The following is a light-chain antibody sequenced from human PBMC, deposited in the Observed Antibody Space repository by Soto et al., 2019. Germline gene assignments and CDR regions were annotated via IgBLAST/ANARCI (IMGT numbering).Light chain of an antibody. J-gene: IGLJ1*01. CDR1: SSDVGGYNY. CDR2: EVN. CDR3: SSYTSISTYV. V-gene: IGLV2-8*01. Sequence: QSVLTQPPSASGSPGQSVAISCTGTSSDVGGYNYVSWYQQHPGKAPKLMIYEVNKRPSGVPDRFSGSKSGNTASLTVSGLQAEDEADYYCSSYTSISTYVFGTGTKLTVL.